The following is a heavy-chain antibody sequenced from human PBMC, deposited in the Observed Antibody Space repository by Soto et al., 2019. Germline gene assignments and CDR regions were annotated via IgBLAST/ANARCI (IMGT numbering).Heavy chain of an antibody. Sequence: GASVKVSCKASGYAFTSYGINWVRRAPGQGLEWVGWMSTYNENKVYAQRFQGRVAMSMDTATSTAYLDLGPLRSDDTDVYFCAKDAREAAPSDVWGQGTLVTVSS. J-gene: IGHJ3*01. V-gene: IGHV1-18*01. CDR2: MSTYNENK. D-gene: IGHD2-15*01. CDR3: AKDAREAAPSDV. CDR1: GYAFTSYG.